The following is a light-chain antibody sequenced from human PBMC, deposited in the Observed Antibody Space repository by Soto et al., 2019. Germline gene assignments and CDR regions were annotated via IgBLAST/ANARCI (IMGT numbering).Light chain of an antibody. CDR1: QTVSSNY. Sequence: IVLTQSPGTLSLSPGERATLSSRASQTVSSNYLAWYQQKPVQAPRLLIYGASIRATDIPDRFSGSGSETDFTLTISRLEPEDFSVYYCQQYGSSYTFGEGTKLEIK. J-gene: IGKJ2*01. V-gene: IGKV3-20*01. CDR3: QQYGSSYT. CDR2: GAS.